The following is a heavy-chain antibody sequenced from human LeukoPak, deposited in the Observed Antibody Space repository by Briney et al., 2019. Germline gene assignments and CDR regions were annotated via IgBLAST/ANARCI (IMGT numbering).Heavy chain of an antibody. V-gene: IGHV4-39*01. CDR2: IYYTGSA. CDR3: ARVLYYFEFSGYSFDL. D-gene: IGHD3-22*01. Sequence: PSETLSPTCNVSGGSISSNDYYWGWIRQPPGKGLEWIGSIYYTGSAYYHPSLKSRVTISVDTSNNDFSLNLSSVTAADTAVYFCARVLYYFEFSGYSFDLWGRGTLVTVSS. CDR1: GGSISSNDYY. J-gene: IGHJ2*01.